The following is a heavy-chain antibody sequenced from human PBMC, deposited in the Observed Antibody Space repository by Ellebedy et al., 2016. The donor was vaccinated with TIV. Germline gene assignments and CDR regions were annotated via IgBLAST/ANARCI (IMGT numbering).Heavy chain of an antibody. D-gene: IGHD7-27*01. CDR2: MNPSIGNT. Sequence: ASVKVSXKASGYTFTSYDINWVRQATGQGLEWMGWMNPSIGNTGYAQKFQGRVTMTRSTSISTAYMELSSLTSEDTAVYYCVRGKLIGDRGFYWGQGILVTVSS. CDR3: VRGKLIGDRGFY. J-gene: IGHJ4*02. CDR1: GYTFTSYD. V-gene: IGHV1-8*01.